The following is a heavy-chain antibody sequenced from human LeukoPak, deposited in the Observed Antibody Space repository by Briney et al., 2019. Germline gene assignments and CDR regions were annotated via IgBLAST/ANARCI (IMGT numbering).Heavy chain of an antibody. CDR3: ARDKELGCD. D-gene: IGHD1-26*01. CDR1: GFTFSSYA. V-gene: IGHV3-23*01. J-gene: IGHJ4*02. Sequence: GGSLRLSCAASGFTFSSYAMSWVRQAPGKGLEWVSAISGSGGSTYYADSVKGRFTISRDNAKNSLYLQMNSLRAEDTAVYYCARDKELGCDWGQGTLVTVSS. CDR2: ISGSGGST.